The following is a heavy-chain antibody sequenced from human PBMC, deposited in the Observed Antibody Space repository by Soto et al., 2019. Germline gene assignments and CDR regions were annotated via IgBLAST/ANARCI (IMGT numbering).Heavy chain of an antibody. CDR3: SKAGGSCCFDC. D-gene: IGHD2-15*01. CDR2: ISGSGEST. V-gene: IGHV3-23*01. J-gene: IGHJ4*02. CDR1: GFTFSNYA. Sequence: PGGSLRLSCAASGFTFSNYAMSWVRQAPGKGLEWVSAISGSGESTFYGDSVKGRFTVSRDNSKNTPYIQMNSLGVEDTAEYYCSKAGGSCCFDCWGQGTLVTVSS.